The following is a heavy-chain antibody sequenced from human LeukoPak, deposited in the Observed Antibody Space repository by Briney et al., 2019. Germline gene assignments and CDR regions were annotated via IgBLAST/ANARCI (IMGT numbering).Heavy chain of an antibody. CDR2: IYYSGST. Sequence: SETLSLTCTVSGGSISSSSYYWGWIRQPPGKGLEWIGSIYYSGSTYSNPSLKSRVTISVDTSKNQFSLKLSSVTAADTAVYYCARHVDYYDSSGYAHPYYFDYWGQGTLVTVSS. D-gene: IGHD3-22*01. CDR3: ARHVDYYDSSGYAHPYYFDY. V-gene: IGHV4-39*01. J-gene: IGHJ4*02. CDR1: GGSISSSSYY.